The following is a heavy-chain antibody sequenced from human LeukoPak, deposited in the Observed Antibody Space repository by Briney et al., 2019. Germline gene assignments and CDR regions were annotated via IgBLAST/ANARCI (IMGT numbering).Heavy chain of an antibody. CDR2: ISGSGGST. J-gene: IGHJ1*01. V-gene: IGHV3-23*01. D-gene: IGHD4-17*01. Sequence: GGSLRLSCAASGFTFSSYGMHWVRQAPGKGLEWVSAISGSGGSTYYADSVKGRFTISRDNSQNTLYLQMNSLRAEDTAVYYCAKSDYGDYVRYFQHWGQGTLVTVSS. CDR3: AKSDYGDYVRYFQH. CDR1: GFTFSSYG.